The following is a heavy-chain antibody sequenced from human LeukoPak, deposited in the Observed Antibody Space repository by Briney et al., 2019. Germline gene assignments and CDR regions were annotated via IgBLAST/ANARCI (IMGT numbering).Heavy chain of an antibody. Sequence: PSETLSLTCTVSGGSISSYYWSRIRQPPGKGLEWIGYIYYTGSTNYNPSLKSRVTISLDTSKNQFSLRLSSVTAADTAVYYCARVLGYSSGWQIDYRGQGTLVTVSS. CDR3: ARVLGYSSGWQIDY. CDR1: GGSISSYY. CDR2: IYYTGST. V-gene: IGHV4-59*08. J-gene: IGHJ4*02. D-gene: IGHD6-19*01.